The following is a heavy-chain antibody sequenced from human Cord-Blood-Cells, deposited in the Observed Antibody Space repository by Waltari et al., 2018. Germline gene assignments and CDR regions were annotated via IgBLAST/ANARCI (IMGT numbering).Heavy chain of an antibody. Sequence: QVQLQESGPGLVKPSETLSLTCTVSGGSISSYYWSWIRQPPGKGLEWIGYIYYRGSTNYNPSLKSRVTISVDTSKNQFSLKLSSVTAEDTAVYYCARQGSGSYDAFDIWGQGTMVTVSS. CDR3: ARQGSGSYDAFDI. CDR2: IYYRGST. V-gene: IGHV4-59*08. D-gene: IGHD3-10*01. J-gene: IGHJ3*02. CDR1: GGSISSYY.